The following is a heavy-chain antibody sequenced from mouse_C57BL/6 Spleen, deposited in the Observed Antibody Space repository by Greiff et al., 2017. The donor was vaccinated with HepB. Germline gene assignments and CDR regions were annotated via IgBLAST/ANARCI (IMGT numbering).Heavy chain of an antibody. J-gene: IGHJ1*03. D-gene: IGHD1-1*01. Sequence: QVQLQQPGAELVKPGASVKMSCKASGYTFTSYWITWVKQRPGQGLEWIGDIYPGSGCTNYNEKFKSKATLTVDTSSSTAYMKLSSLTSEDSAVFCCARAEVIATVEATGYFVVWGTGTTVTVSS. CDR1: GYTFTSYW. V-gene: IGHV1-55*01. CDR2: IYPGSGCT. CDR3: ARAEVIATVEATGYFVV.